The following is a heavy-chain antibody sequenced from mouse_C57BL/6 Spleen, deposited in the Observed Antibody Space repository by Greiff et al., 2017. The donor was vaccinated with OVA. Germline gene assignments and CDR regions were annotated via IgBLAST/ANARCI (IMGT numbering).Heavy chain of an antibody. J-gene: IGHJ4*01. Sequence: VQRVESGAELVRPGASVKLSCKASGYTFTDYYINWVKQRPGPGLEWLARLYPGSGYTYYNEKFKGKATLNAEKSSSTAYMQLSSLTSEDSAVYFCARENYSNYDYYAMDYWGQGTSVTVSS. CDR3: ARENYSNYDYYAMDY. CDR2: LYPGSGYT. V-gene: IGHV1-76*01. CDR1: GYTFTDYY. D-gene: IGHD2-5*01.